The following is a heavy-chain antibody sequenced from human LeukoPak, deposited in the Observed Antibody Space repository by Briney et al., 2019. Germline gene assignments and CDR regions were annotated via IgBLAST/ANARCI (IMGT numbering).Heavy chain of an antibody. CDR3: ARRAYCGGDCYPN. Sequence: NTGGSLRLSCKGSGYSFTSYWIGWVRQMPGKGLEWMGLIYPGDSDTRYSPSFQGQVTISVDKSISTAYPQWSSLKASDTAMYYCARRAYCGGDCYPNWGPGTLVTVSS. CDR2: IYPGDSDT. D-gene: IGHD2-21*02. V-gene: IGHV5-51*01. J-gene: IGHJ4*02. CDR1: GYSFTSYW.